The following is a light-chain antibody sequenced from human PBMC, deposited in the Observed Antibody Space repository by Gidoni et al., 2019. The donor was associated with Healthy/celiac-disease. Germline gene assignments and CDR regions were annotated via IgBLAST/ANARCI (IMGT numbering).Light chain of an antibody. V-gene: IGKV1-39*01. CDR2: AAS. CDR3: QQSYSSLWT. CDR1: QSISSY. Sequence: DRQMTQYPSSLSASVGDRVTITCRASQSISSYLNWYQQKPGKAPKLLIYAASSLQSGVPSRFSGSGSGTDFTLTISSLQPEDFATYYCQQSYSSLWTFGPGTKVEIK. J-gene: IGKJ1*01.